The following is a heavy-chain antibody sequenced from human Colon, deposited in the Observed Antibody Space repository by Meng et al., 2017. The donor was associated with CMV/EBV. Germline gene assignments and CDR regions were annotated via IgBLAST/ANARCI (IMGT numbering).Heavy chain of an antibody. J-gene: IGHJ4*02. Sequence: FTFSSYAMHWVRQAPGKGLEWVAVVSYDGNNKYYADSVKGRFTISRDNSKNTLYLQMNSLRTEDTAVYYCARPQNSRFLEWLRCDYWGQGTLVTVSS. CDR1: FTFSSYA. V-gene: IGHV3-30*04. D-gene: IGHD3-3*01. CDR2: VSYDGNNK. CDR3: ARPQNSRFLEWLRCDY.